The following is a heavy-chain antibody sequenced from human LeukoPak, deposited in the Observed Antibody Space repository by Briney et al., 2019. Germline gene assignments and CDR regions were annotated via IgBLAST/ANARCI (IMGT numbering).Heavy chain of an antibody. Sequence: ASVKVSCKASGYTFTSYAMHWVRQAPGQRLEWMGWINAGNGNTKYSQKFQGRVTITRDTSASTAYMELSSLRSEDTAVYYCARESQDIVVVPAPTYYYGMDVWGKGTTVTVSS. D-gene: IGHD2-2*01. V-gene: IGHV1-3*01. CDR1: GYTFTSYA. CDR2: INAGNGNT. J-gene: IGHJ6*04. CDR3: ARESQDIVVVPAPTYYYGMDV.